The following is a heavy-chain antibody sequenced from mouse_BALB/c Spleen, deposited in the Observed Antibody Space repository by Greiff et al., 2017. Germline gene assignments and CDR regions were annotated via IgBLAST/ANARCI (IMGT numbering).Heavy chain of an antibody. CDR1: GFTFTDYY. Sequence: EVMLVESGGGLVQPGGSLRLSCATSGFTFTDYYMSWVRQPPGKALEWLGFIRNKANGYTTEYSASVKGRFTISRDNSQSILYLQMNTLRAEDSATYYCARKVFMDYWGQGTSVTVSS. CDR2: IRNKANGYTT. V-gene: IGHV7-3*02. J-gene: IGHJ4*01. CDR3: ARKVFMDY.